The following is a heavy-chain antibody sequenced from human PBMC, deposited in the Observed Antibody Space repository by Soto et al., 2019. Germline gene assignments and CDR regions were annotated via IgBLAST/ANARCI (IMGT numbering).Heavy chain of an antibody. V-gene: IGHV1-46*01. CDR1: GYTFTSYY. D-gene: IGHD3-22*01. CDR3: ASSPNTHYYDRSGYQTSINY. CDR2: INPSGGST. J-gene: IGHJ4*02. Sequence: GASVKVSCKASGYTFTSYYMHWVRQAPGQGLEWMGIINPSGGSTSYAQKFQGRVTMTRDTSTSTVYMELSSLRSEDTAVYYCASSPNTHYYDRSGYQTSINYWGPGTLVTVYS.